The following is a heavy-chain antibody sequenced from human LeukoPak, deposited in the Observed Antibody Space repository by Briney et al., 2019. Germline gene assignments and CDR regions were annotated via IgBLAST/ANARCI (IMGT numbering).Heavy chain of an antibody. CDR1: GYTFTTSA. Sequence: VASVKVSSKASGYTFTTSAVICVRQAPGQGLEWMGWISVYNGNTKYAQKLQGRVTMTTDTSNTTAYMEVRSLRSDDTAAYYWSKNSSKVDYWGQGTLVTVSS. J-gene: IGHJ4*02. CDR3: SKNSSKVDY. V-gene: IGHV1-18*01. CDR2: ISVYNGNT. D-gene: IGHD6-13*01.